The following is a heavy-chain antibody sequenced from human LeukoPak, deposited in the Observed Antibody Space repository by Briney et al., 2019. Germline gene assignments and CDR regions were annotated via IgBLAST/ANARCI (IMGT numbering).Heavy chain of an antibody. Sequence: PSETLSLTCTVSGGSISSGSYYWSWIRQPAGKGLEWIGRIYTSGSTNYNPSLKSRVTISVDTSKNQFSLTLSSVTAADTAVYYCAGDRGTAAAAPIDYWGQGTLVTVSS. V-gene: IGHV4-61*02. J-gene: IGHJ4*02. D-gene: IGHD6-13*01. CDR1: GGSISSGSYY. CDR3: AGDRGTAAAAPIDY. CDR2: IYTSGST.